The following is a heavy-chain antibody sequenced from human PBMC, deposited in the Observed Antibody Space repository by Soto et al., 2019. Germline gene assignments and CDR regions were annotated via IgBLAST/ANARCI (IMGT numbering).Heavy chain of an antibody. J-gene: IGHJ5*02. D-gene: IGHD2-2*01. CDR1: GGSFSGYY. CDR2: FNHSGST. Sequence: KPSETLSLTCAVYGGSFSGYYWSWIRQPPGKGLEWIGLFNHSGSTNYNPSLKSRVTISVDTSKNQFSLKLSSVTAADTAVYYCAREHCSGTSCFPGEWFDPWGQGTLVTVSS. V-gene: IGHV4-34*01. CDR3: AREHCSGTSCFPGEWFDP.